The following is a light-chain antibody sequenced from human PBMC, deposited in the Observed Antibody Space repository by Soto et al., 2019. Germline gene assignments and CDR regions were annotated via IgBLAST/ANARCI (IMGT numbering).Light chain of an antibody. CDR1: QDLDNW. Sequence: ILMSQSPSSLSASVGDRVTITCRASQDLDNWLAWYQQKPGKAPQLLIYRSSTLKTGVPSRFSAFWSGTEYTLTINVLQPDDFATNYGDEYSGYWTFGQGTTVEI. V-gene: IGKV1-5*03. CDR2: RSS. J-gene: IGKJ1*01. CDR3: DEYSGYWT.